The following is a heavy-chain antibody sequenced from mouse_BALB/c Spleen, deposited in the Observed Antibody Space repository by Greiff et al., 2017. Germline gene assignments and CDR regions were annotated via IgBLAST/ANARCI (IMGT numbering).Heavy chain of an antibody. CDR2: IYPVDGDT. V-gene: IGHV1-87*01. CDR3: ARHYYGSSYVGY. D-gene: IGHD1-1*01. Sequence: QVQLQQSGAELASPGASVKLSCKASGYTFTSYWLQWVKQRPGQGLEWSGAIYPVDGDTRYTQKFKGKATWTADKSSSTAYMQLSSLASEDSAVYYCARHYYGSSYVGYWGQGTTLTVST. J-gene: IGHJ2*01. CDR1: GYTFTSYW.